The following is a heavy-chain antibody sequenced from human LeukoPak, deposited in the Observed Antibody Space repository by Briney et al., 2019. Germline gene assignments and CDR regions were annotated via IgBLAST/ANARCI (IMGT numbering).Heavy chain of an antibody. J-gene: IGHJ4*02. Sequence: GRSLRLSCAASGFTFDDYAMHWVRQAPGKGLEWVSGISWNSGSIGYADSVKGRFTISRDNAKNSLYPQMNSLRAEDTALYYCAKDRAEDIVGGFDYWGQGTLVTVSS. D-gene: IGHD2-15*01. CDR3: AKDRAEDIVGGFDY. V-gene: IGHV3-9*01. CDR2: ISWNSGSI. CDR1: GFTFDDYA.